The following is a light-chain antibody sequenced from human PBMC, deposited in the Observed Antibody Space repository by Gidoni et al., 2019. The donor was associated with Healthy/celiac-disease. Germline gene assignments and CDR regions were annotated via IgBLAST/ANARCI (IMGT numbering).Light chain of an antibody. CDR2: GKN. CDR3: NSRDSSGNHVV. Sequence: SSELTQDPAVSVSLGQTVRLTCQRDSLSSYYASWYQQKPGQDPVLVIYGKNNRPSGIPDRFSGSSSGNTASLTITGAQAEDEADYYCNSRDSSGNHVVFGGGTKLTVL. V-gene: IGLV3-19*01. J-gene: IGLJ2*01. CDR1: SLSSYY.